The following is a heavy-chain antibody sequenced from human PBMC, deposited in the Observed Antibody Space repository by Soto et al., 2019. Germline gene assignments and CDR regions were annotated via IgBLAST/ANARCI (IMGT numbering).Heavy chain of an antibody. V-gene: IGHV3-7*01. J-gene: IGHJ5*02. CDR3: AREGGPYGSGVNWFDP. CDR1: GFTFSSYW. Sequence: GGSLRLSCAASGFTFSSYWMSWVRQAPGKGLEWVANIKQDGSEKYYVDSVKGRFTISRDNAKNSLYLQMNSLRAEDTAVYYCAREGGPYGSGVNWFDPWGQGTLVTVSS. CDR2: IKQDGSEK. D-gene: IGHD3-10*01.